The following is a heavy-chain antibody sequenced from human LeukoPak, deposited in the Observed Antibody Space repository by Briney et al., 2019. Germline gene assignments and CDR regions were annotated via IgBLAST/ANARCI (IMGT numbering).Heavy chain of an antibody. CDR1: GYTFTSYG. V-gene: IGHV1-18*01. Sequence: GASVKVSCTASGYTFTSYGISWVRQAPGQGLEWMGWISAYNGNTNYAQKLQGRVTMTTDTSTSTAYMELRSLRSDDTAMYYCARRGGKNYGDYLLYYYYMDVWGKGTTVTVSS. CDR2: ISAYNGNT. CDR3: ARRGGKNYGDYLLYYYYMDV. J-gene: IGHJ6*03. D-gene: IGHD4-17*01.